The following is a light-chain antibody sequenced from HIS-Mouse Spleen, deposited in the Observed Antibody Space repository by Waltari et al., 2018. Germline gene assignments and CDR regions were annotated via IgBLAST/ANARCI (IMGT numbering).Light chain of an antibody. V-gene: IGLV3-21*03. Sequence: SYVLTQPPSVSVAPGKTARITCGGNNIGSKSVHWYQQKPGQAPVLGVYDDSDRPSGIPDGFSGSNAGNTATLTIRRVEAGDEADYYCQVWDSSSDHVVFGGGTKLTVL. CDR1: NIGSKS. CDR3: QVWDSSSDHVV. J-gene: IGLJ2*01. CDR2: DDS.